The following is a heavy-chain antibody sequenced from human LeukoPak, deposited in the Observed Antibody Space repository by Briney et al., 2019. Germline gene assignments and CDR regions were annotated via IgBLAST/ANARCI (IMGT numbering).Heavy chain of an antibody. J-gene: IGHJ5*02. V-gene: IGHV3-11*01. CDR3: AREEKNWFDP. Sequence: GGSLRLSCAASGFTFSDYYMTWIRQAPGKRLEWVSYISSSGSTIYYADSVKGRFTISRDNAKNSLYLQMNSLRAEDSAVYYCAREEKNWFDPWGQGTLVTVSS. CDR2: ISSSGSTI. CDR1: GFTFSDYY.